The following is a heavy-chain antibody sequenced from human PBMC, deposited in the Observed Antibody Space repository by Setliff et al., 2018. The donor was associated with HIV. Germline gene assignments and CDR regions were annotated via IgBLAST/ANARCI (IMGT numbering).Heavy chain of an antibody. D-gene: IGHD3-22*01. J-gene: IGHJ3*02. CDR1: GFTFRNFC. CDR3: AREREYYDSSGYRGGNAFDI. Sequence: GGSLRLSCTASGFTFRNFCMSWVRQAPGKGLEWVANIKEDGSEKYYVDSVKGRFTISRDNAKKSLFLQMNSLRAEDTAVYYCAREREYYDSSGYRGGNAFDIWGQGTMVTVSS. V-gene: IGHV3-7*03. CDR2: IKEDGSEK.